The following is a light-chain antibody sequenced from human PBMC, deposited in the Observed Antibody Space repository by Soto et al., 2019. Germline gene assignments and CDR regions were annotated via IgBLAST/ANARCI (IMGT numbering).Light chain of an antibody. CDR2: GAS. CDR3: EQYNTWCYT. CDR1: QSVSTN. V-gene: IGKV3-15*01. J-gene: IGKJ2*01. Sequence: EIVMTQSPDTLSVSPGERATLSFRASQSVSTNLAWYQQKPGQPPRLLIYGASTRATGIPARFSGSGSGTEFTLTIRSLQSDDFADYHCEQYNTWCYTFGKGTKLEIK.